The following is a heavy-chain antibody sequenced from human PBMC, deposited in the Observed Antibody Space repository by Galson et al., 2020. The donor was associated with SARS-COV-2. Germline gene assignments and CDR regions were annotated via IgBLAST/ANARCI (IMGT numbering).Heavy chain of an antibody. CDR1: GFTFTSYA. J-gene: IGHJ4*02. CDR3: AKDSWYSGLFDY. D-gene: IGHD2-15*01. V-gene: IGHV3-23*01. Sequence: GGSLRLSCAASGFTFTSYAMSWFPQAPGKGRGGVSTVSYSVDKPYYAGSVGGRFTISRDSSKNTVYLQMNSLRAEDSAVYYCAKDSWYSGLFDYWGQGTPVTVSS. CDR2: VSYSVDKP.